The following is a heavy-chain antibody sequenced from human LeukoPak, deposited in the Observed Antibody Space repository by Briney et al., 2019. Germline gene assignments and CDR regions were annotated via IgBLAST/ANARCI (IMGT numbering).Heavy chain of an antibody. CDR3: AKNPVDYGDLERQYYYYMDV. Sequence: PGGSLRLSCAASGFTFSSYGIHWVRQAPGKGLEWVAFIRYDGTNKDYADSVKGRFTIFRDNSKNTLYLEMKSLRSEDTAVYYCAKNPVDYGDLERQYYYYMDVWGKGTTVTISS. V-gene: IGHV3-30*02. D-gene: IGHD4-17*01. J-gene: IGHJ6*03. CDR1: GFTFSSYG. CDR2: IRYDGTNK.